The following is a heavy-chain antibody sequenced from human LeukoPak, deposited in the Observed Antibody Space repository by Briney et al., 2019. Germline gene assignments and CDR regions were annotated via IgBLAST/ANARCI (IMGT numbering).Heavy chain of an antibody. Sequence: GESLKISRKGSGYSFTSYWIGWVRQMPGKGLEWMGIIYPGDSDTRYSPSFQGQVTISADKSISTAYLQWSSLKASDTAMYYCARLVRDGYPEPEYYFDYWGQGTLVTVSS. J-gene: IGHJ4*02. CDR2: IYPGDSDT. D-gene: IGHD5-24*01. CDR1: GYSFTSYW. V-gene: IGHV5-51*01. CDR3: ARLVRDGYPEPEYYFDY.